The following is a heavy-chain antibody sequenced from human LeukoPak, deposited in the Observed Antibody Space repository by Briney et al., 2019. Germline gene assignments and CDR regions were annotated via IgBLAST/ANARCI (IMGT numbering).Heavy chain of an antibody. CDR3: AGARGRRGYSYGVFDP. V-gene: IGHV3-21*01. CDR2: ISSSSSYI. Sequence: GGSLRLSCAASGFTFSSYSMNWVRQAPGKGLEWVSSISSSSSYIYYADSVKGRFTISRDNAKNSLYLQMNSLRAEDTAVYYCAGARGRRGYSYGVFDPWGQGTLVTVSS. J-gene: IGHJ5*02. D-gene: IGHD5-18*01. CDR1: GFTFSSYS.